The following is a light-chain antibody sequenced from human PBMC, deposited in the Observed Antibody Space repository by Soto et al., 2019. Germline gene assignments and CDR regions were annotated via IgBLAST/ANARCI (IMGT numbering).Light chain of an antibody. CDR1: NSDIGGYNY. Sequence: QSVLTQPASVSGSPGQSITISCTGTNSDIGGYNYVSWYQQRPGKAPKLMIYDVSNRPSGVSYRFSGSKSGNTASLTISGLQAEDEADYYCSSYTSRSTLGVFGGGTKLTVL. CDR3: SSYTSRSTLGV. J-gene: IGLJ2*01. V-gene: IGLV2-14*03. CDR2: DVS.